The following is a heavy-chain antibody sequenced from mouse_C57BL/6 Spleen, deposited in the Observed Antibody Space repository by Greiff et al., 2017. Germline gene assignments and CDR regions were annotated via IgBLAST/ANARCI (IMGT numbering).Heavy chain of an antibody. Sequence: VQLQQSGPELVKPGASVKISCKASGYAFSSSWMNWVKQRPGQGLEWIGRIYPGDGDTNYNGKFKGKATLTADKSSSTAYMQLSSLTSEDAAVYFCASLSYGYAMDDWGQGTSVTVSS. CDR3: ASLSYGYAMDD. J-gene: IGHJ4*01. CDR1: GYAFSSSW. CDR2: IYPGDGDT. D-gene: IGHD1-1*01. V-gene: IGHV1-82*01.